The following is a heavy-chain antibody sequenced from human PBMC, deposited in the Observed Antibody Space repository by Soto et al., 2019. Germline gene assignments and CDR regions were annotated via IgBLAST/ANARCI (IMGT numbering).Heavy chain of an antibody. V-gene: IGHV3-43*02. Sequence: GGSLRLSCAASGFTFSSYGMHWVRQAPGKGLEWVSLISGDGGSTYYADSVKGRFTISRDNSKNSLYLQMNSLRTEDTALYYCAKDSCSGGSCNGMDVWGQGTTVTVSS. D-gene: IGHD2-15*01. J-gene: IGHJ6*02. CDR2: ISGDGGST. CDR1: GFTFSSYG. CDR3: AKDSCSGGSCNGMDV.